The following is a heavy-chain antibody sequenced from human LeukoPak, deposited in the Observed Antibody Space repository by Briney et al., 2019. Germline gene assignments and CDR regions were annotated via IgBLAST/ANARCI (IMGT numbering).Heavy chain of an antibody. Sequence: ASVKVSCKASGYTFTSYGISWVRQAPGQGLEWMGLISAYNGNTNYAQKLQGRVTMTTDTSTSTAYMELRSLRSDDTAVYYCARGNYDILTGYLFDYWGQGTLVTVSS. CDR3: ARGNYDILTGYLFDY. CDR2: ISAYNGNT. J-gene: IGHJ4*02. D-gene: IGHD3-9*01. V-gene: IGHV1-18*01. CDR1: GYTFTSYG.